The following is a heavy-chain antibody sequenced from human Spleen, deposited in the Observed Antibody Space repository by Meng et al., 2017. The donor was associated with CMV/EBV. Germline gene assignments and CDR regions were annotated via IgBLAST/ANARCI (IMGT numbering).Heavy chain of an antibody. D-gene: IGHD2-2*01. Sequence: GSLRLSCAVYGGSFSGYYWSWIRQPPGKGLEWIGEINHSGSTNYNPSLKSRVTISVDTSKNQFSLKLSSVTAADTAVYYCASEENVVAPAGAFDIWGQGTMVTVSS. CDR3: ASEENVVAPAGAFDI. J-gene: IGHJ3*02. CDR1: GGSFSGYY. V-gene: IGHV4-34*01. CDR2: INHSGST.